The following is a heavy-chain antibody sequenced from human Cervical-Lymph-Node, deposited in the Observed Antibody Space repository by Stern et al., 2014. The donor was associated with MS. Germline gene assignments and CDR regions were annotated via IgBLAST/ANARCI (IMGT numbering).Heavy chain of an antibody. Sequence: VQLVESGGGVVQPGRSLRISCAASGFTLSNYAMHWVRQAPDKGLEWGAIISYDGSTKDYADSVRGRFTISRDISMNTLYLQMDSLRAEDTALYYCVRDPGLTAMVKFDYWGQGTLVTVSS. CDR1: GFTLSNYA. D-gene: IGHD5-18*01. V-gene: IGHV3-30*04. CDR3: VRDPGLTAMVKFDY. J-gene: IGHJ4*02. CDR2: ISYDGSTK.